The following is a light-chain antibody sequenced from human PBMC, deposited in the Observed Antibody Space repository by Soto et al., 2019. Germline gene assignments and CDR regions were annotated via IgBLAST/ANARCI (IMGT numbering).Light chain of an antibody. J-gene: IGLJ1*01. CDR1: SSDVGGYKY. Sequence: QSALTQPPSASGSPGQSVTISCTGTSSDVGGYKYVSWYQQHLVKAPKLMIFEVNKRPSGFPDSFSGSKSGNTASLTVSGLQAEDEADYYCSSYAGINNLGVFGTGTKLTVL. CDR2: EVN. CDR3: SSYAGINNLGV. V-gene: IGLV2-8*01.